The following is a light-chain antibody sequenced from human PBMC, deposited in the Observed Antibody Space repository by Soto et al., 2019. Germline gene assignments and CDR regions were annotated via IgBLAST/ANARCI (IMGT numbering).Light chain of an antibody. J-gene: IGKJ1*01. V-gene: IGKV3-20*01. CDR1: QSVSSTY. CDR2: DAS. CDR3: QQYCSSPPLT. Sequence: EIVLTQSPGTLSLSPGERDTLSCRASQSVSSTYLAWYQQKPGQAPRLLIYDASSRATGIPDRFSGSGSGTDFTLTISRLEPEDFAVYDCQQYCSSPPLTFGQGTKVEIK.